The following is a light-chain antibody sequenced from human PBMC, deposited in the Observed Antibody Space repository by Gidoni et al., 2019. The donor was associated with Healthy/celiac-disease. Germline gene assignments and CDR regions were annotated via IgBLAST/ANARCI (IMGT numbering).Light chain of an antibody. CDR1: QSVSSSY. V-gene: IGKV3-20*01. Sequence: EIVFTQSSGTLSLSPGERATLSCRASQSVSSSYLAWYQQKPGQAPSLLIYGASSRATGIPGRFSGSGSGTDFTLTISRLEPEDFAVYYCQQYGSSRYTFGQETKLGIK. CDR3: QQYGSSRYT. CDR2: GAS. J-gene: IGKJ2*01.